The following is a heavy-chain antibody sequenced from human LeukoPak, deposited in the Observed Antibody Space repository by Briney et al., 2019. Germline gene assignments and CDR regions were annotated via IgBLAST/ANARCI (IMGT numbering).Heavy chain of an antibody. V-gene: IGHV5-51*01. CDR3: ARQEYCSGASCYTWFDP. CDR1: GYIINNYW. J-gene: IGHJ5*02. CDR2: IYPADSDI. D-gene: IGHD2-15*01. Sequence: GESLKISCKGSGYIINNYWIAWVRQMPGKGLEWMGIIYPADSDIRYSPSFQGQVTISADKSISTAYLQWNSLKASDTAMYYCARQEYCSGASCYTWFDPWGQGTLVTVSS.